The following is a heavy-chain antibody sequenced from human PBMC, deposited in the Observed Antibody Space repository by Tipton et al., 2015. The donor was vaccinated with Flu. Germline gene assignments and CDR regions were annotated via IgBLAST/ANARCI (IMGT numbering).Heavy chain of an antibody. J-gene: IGHJ4*02. CDR2: IYHSGST. D-gene: IGHD2-21*02. V-gene: IGHV4-38-2*02. CDR3: ARDSDPYCGGDCYLFDY. Sequence: GLVKPSETLSLTCAVSGYSISSGYYWGWIRQPPGKGLEWIGSIYHSGSTYYNPSLKSRVTISVDTSKNQFSLKLSSVTAADTAVYYCARDSDPYCGGDCYLFDYWGQGTLVTVPS. CDR1: GYSISSGYY.